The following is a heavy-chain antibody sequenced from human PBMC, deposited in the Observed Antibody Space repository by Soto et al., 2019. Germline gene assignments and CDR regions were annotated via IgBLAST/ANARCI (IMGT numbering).Heavy chain of an antibody. CDR3: AREDRDGYNIFET. J-gene: IGHJ5*02. CDR2: AYFRSEWYY. D-gene: IGHD3-3*02. Sequence: SQTLSLTCAISGDSVSSNSAAWNLIRQSPSRGLEWLERAYFRSEWYYDYALSLKSRMSINPDTSKNQFSLLLYSVTPEDTAVYYCAREDRDGYNIFETWGEGTLVTVSS. V-gene: IGHV6-1*01. CDR1: GDSVSSNSAA.